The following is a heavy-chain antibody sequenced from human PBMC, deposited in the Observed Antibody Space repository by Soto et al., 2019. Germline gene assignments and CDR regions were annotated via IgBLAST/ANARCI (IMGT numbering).Heavy chain of an antibody. V-gene: IGHV3-23*01. CDR2: ISGSGTDT. CDR3: ARGWQRPDY. CDR1: GFTFNSYG. D-gene: IGHD6-25*01. Sequence: EVQVLKSGGGLVQPGGSLRLSCAASGFTFNSYGMSWVRQARGKGLEWVSSISGSGTDTYYADSVKGRFTISRDNSKNTLYLQMNSLRTEDTAVYYCARGWQRPDYWGQGTLVTVSS. J-gene: IGHJ4*02.